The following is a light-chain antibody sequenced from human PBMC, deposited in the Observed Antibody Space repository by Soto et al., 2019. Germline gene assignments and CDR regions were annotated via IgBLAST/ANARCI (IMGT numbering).Light chain of an antibody. CDR2: AAS. V-gene: IGKV1-27*01. Sequence: DIQMTQSPSPLSASVGDRVTITCRASQGIRNYLAWYQQKPGKPPKLLIYAASTLQAGVPSRFSGSGSGTDFTLTFSSLQPDDVATYYCQRYNIAPFTFGPGTKVDL. J-gene: IGKJ3*01. CDR1: QGIRNY. CDR3: QRYNIAPFT.